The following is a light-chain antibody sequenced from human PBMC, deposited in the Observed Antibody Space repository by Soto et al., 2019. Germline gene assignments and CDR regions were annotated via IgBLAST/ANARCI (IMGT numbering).Light chain of an antibody. CDR1: QSISSY. CDR3: QQSYSTLHT. J-gene: IGKJ4*01. Sequence: DIQMTQSPSSLSASVGDRVIITCRASQSISSYLNWYQQKPGKAPKLLIYAASSLQSGVPSRFSGSGSGTDFTLTISSLQPEDFATYYCQQSYSTLHTFGGGTKVEIK. CDR2: AAS. V-gene: IGKV1-39*01.